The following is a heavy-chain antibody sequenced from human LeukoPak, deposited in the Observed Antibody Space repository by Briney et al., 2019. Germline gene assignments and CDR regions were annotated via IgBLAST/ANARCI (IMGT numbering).Heavy chain of an antibody. D-gene: IGHD2-2*01. V-gene: IGHV3-7*01. CDR1: GFTFSSYW. Sequence: GGSLRLSCAASGFTFSSYWMSWVRQAPGKGLEGVANIKQDRSEKYYVDSVNGRFTISRDNAKNSLYLQMNSLRAEDTAVYYCARDVDCSSTSCPHPYFDYWGQGTLVTVSS. J-gene: IGHJ4*02. CDR3: ARDVDCSSTSCPHPYFDY. CDR2: IKQDRSEK.